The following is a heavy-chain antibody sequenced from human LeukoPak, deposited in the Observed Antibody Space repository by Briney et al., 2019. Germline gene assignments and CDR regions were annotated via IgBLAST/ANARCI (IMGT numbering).Heavy chain of an antibody. CDR2: IIPILGIA. CDR3: AREYPYSSGWDY. Sequence: GASVKVSCKASGGTFSSYAISWVRQAPGQGLEWMGRIIPILGIANYAQKFQGRVTITADKSTSTAYMELSSLRSEDTAVYYCAREYPYSSGWDYWGQGTLVTVSS. J-gene: IGHJ4*02. V-gene: IGHV1-69*04. D-gene: IGHD6-19*01. CDR1: GGTFSSYA.